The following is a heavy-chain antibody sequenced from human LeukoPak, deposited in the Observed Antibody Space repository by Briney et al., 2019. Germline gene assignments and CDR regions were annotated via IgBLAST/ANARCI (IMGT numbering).Heavy chain of an antibody. CDR2: ISSSSSYI. CDR1: GFTFSSYS. CDR3: AGRGYDYGDYVRVY. J-gene: IGHJ4*02. V-gene: IGHV3-21*01. D-gene: IGHD4-17*01. Sequence: GGSLRLSCAASGFTFSSYSMNWVRQAPGKGLEWVSSISSSSSYIYYADSVKGRFTISRDNAKNSLYLQLNSLRAEDTAVYYCAGRGYDYGDYVRVYWGQGTLVTVSS.